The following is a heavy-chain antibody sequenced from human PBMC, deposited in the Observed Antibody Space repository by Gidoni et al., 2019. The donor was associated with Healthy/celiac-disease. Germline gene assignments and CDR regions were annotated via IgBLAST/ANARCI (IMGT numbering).Heavy chain of an antibody. CDR2: IYYSGGT. CDR3: ARVVDSGYDQCDY. D-gene: IGHD5-12*01. Sequence: QVQLQESGPGLVKPSQTLSLTCPVSGGSISSGGYYWSWIRQHPGKGLEWIGYIYYSGGTYYNPSLKSRVTISVDTSKNQVSLKLSSVTAADTAVYYCARVVDSGYDQCDYWGQGTLVTVS. CDR1: GGSISSGGYY. J-gene: IGHJ4*02. V-gene: IGHV4-31*03.